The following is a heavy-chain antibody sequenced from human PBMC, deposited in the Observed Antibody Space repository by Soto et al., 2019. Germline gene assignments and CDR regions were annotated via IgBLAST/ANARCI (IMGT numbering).Heavy chain of an antibody. D-gene: IGHD6-13*01. V-gene: IGHV6-1*01. Sequence: QVQLQQSGPGLVKPSQTLSLTCVISGDSVSSYTAAWNWIRQSPSRGLEWLGRTDYKSKWYNDYTVSVKSRITVNPDTSKNQFSLQLNSVTPEDTAVYYCAREVAASGHFDYWGQGTLVTVSS. CDR3: AREVAASGHFDY. CDR1: GDSVSSYTAA. CDR2: TDYKSKWYN. J-gene: IGHJ4*02.